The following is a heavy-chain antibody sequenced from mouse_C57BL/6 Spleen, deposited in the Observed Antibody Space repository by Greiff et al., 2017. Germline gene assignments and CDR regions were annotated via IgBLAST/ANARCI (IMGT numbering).Heavy chain of an antibody. CDR2: IRLKSDNYAT. V-gene: IGHV6-3*01. J-gene: IGHJ3*01. D-gene: IGHD2-4*01. Sequence: EVKVEESGGGLVQPGGSMKLSCVASGFTFSNYWMNWVRQSPEKGLEWVAQIRLKSDNYATHYAESVKGRFTISRDDSKSSVYLQMNNLRAEDTGIYYCTPIYYDYWAYWGQGTLVTVSA. CDR1: GFTFSNYW. CDR3: TPIYYDYWAY.